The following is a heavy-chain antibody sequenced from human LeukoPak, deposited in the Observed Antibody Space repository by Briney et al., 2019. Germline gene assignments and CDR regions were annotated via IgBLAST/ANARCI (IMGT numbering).Heavy chain of an antibody. J-gene: IGHJ4*02. V-gene: IGHV3-7*01. D-gene: IGHD6-19*01. CDR3: GRFGYVAGVDL. Sequence: GGSLRLSCAASGFSLSTYWATWVRQAPGTGLEWVANINPGGTETYYVEPVKGRFTISRDNAKNLVYLQMNSLRAEDSAVYHCGRFGYVAGVDLWGQGTLVTVSS. CDR1: GFSLSTYW. CDR2: INPGGTET.